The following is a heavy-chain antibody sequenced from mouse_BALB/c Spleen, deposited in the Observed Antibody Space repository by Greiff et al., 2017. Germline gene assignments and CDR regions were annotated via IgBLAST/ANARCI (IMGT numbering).Heavy chain of an antibody. V-gene: IGHV1S81*02. CDR1: GYTFTSYY. Sequence: VQLQQSGAELVKPGASVKLSCKASGYTFTSYYMYWVKQRPGQGLEWIGEINPSNGGTNFNEKFKSKATLTVDKSSSTAYMQLSSLTSEDSAVYYCTRNTMITRGLFADWGQGTLVTVSA. J-gene: IGHJ3*01. D-gene: IGHD2-4*01. CDR2: INPSNGGT. CDR3: TRNTMITRGLFAD.